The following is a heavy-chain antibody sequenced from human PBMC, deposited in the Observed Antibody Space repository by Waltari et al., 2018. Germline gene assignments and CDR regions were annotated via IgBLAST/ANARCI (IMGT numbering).Heavy chain of an antibody. CDR1: GFTFRSSG. Sequence: QVQLVESGGGVVQPGRSLRISCSASGFTFRSSGMHWVRQAPGKGLEWVAGISYDGKKQNYIDSVRGRFTISRDNSKNTLYLQMISLTIEDTSIYYCTKGNDYSDSWGQGTLVSVSS. CDR2: ISYDGKKQ. V-gene: IGHV3-30*18. J-gene: IGHJ4*02. CDR3: TKGNDYSDS.